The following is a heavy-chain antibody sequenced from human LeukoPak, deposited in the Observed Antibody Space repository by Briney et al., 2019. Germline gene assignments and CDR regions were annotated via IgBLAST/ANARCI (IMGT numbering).Heavy chain of an antibody. CDR3: ARDLIVGGNHDAFDI. J-gene: IGHJ3*02. D-gene: IGHD1-26*01. V-gene: IGHV3-23*01. Sequence: GGSLRLSCAASGFTFSSYAMSWVRQPPGKGLEWVSAISGSGGSTYYADSVKGRFTISRDNSKNTLYLQMNSLRAEDTAVNYCARDLIVGGNHDAFDIWGQGTMVTVSS. CDR1: GFTFSSYA. CDR2: ISGSGGST.